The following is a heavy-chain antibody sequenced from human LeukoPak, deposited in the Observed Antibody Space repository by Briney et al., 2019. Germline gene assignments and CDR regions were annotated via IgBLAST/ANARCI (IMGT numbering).Heavy chain of an antibody. CDR1: GFTFSSYG. CDR3: ARDSLGTSSGWFDP. CDR2: ISYDGSNK. V-gene: IGHV3-30*03. J-gene: IGHJ5*02. Sequence: PGGSLRLSCAASGFTFSSYGMHWVHQAPGKGLEWVAVISYDGSNKYYADSVKGRFTISRDNSKNTLYLQMNSLRTEDTAVYYCARDSLGTSSGWFDPWGQGTLVTVSS. D-gene: IGHD6-19*01.